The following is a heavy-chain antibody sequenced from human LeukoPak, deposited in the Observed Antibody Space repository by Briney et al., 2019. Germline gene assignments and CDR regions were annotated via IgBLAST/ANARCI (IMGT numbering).Heavy chain of an antibody. J-gene: IGHJ4*02. V-gene: IGHV3-66*01. CDR1: GFTVSSNY. Sequence: PGGSLRLSCAASGFTVSSNYMSWVRQAPGKGLEWVSVIYSGGSTYYADSVKGRFTISRDNSKNTLYLQMNSLRAEGTAVYYCAREKNYYDSSGYDVFYYFDYWGQGTLVTVSS. CDR3: AREKNYYDSSGYDVFYYFDY. D-gene: IGHD3-22*01. CDR2: IYSGGST.